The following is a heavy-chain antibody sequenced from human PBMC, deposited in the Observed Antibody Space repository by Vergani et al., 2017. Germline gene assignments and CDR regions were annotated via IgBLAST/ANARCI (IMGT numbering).Heavy chain of an antibody. J-gene: IGHJ4*02. Sequence: QVQLQESGPGLVKPSQTLSLTCTVSGGSISSGSYYWSWIRQPAGKGLEWIGRIYTSGSTKYNPSLKSRVTISVDTSKNQFSLKLSSVTAADTAVYYCARDRGGDRSPWYFDYWGQGTLVTVSS. CDR1: GGSISSGSYY. V-gene: IGHV4-61*02. CDR3: ARDRGGDRSPWYFDY. D-gene: IGHD2-21*02. CDR2: IYTSGST.